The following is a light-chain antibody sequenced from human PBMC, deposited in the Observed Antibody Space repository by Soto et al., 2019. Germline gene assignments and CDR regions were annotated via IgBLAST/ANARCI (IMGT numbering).Light chain of an antibody. J-gene: IGLJ1*01. CDR3: CSYAGDYTFV. CDR2: EGT. CDR1: NSVLGSYNL. Sequence: QSFLTQPASVSGSPGQSITISCAGTNSVLGSYNLVSCFQQHPVKVPKVMIYEGTKRPSGVSDRFSGSKSDNTASLTIYGLQAEDEGDYYCCSYAGDYTFVFWNGTKVSVL. V-gene: IGLV2-23*01.